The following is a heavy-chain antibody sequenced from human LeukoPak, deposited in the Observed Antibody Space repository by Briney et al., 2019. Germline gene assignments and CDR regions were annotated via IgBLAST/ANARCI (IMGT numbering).Heavy chain of an antibody. CDR2: IIPIFGTA. Sequence: SVKVSCKASGGTFSSYAISWVRQAPGQGLEWMGGIIPIFGTANYAQKFQGRVTMTTDTSTSTAYMELRSLRSDDTAVYYCARDSDWSYDSSGWMNAFDIWGQGTMVTVSS. CDR1: GGTFSSYA. CDR3: ARDSDWSYDSSGWMNAFDI. J-gene: IGHJ3*02. V-gene: IGHV1-69*05. D-gene: IGHD3-22*01.